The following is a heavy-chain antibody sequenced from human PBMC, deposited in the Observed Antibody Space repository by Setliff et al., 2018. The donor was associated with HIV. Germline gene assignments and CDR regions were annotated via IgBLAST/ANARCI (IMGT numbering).Heavy chain of an antibody. Sequence: GGSLRLSCAASGFIFKNYDMNWVRQAPGKGLEWVSFISISGFTIHYGDSVKGRFTVSRDNTRNSLYLQMDSLRVEDTGFYYCARDPYWLEGYFDYWGPGTLVTVSS. D-gene: IGHD6-19*01. V-gene: IGHV3-48*03. CDR2: ISISGFTI. CDR1: GFIFKNYD. J-gene: IGHJ4*02. CDR3: ARDPYWLEGYFDY.